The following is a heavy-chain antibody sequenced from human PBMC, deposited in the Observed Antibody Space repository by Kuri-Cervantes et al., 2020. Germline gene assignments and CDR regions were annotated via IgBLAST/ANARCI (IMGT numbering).Heavy chain of an antibody. J-gene: IGHJ4*02. Sequence: GGSLRLSCAASGFTFSGYWMTWVRQAPGKGLGWVANIKQDGSERYYVDSVKGRFTISRDNAKNSLYLQMNSLRAEDTAVYYCASLGTLGDSSAYRWGQGTLVTVSS. CDR2: IKQDGSER. D-gene: IGHD3-22*01. V-gene: IGHV3-7*01. CDR1: GFTFSGYW. CDR3: ASLGTLGDSSAYR.